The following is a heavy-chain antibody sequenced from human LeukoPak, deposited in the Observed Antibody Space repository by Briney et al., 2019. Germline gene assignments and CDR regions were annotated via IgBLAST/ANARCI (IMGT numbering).Heavy chain of an antibody. V-gene: IGHV3-21*01. J-gene: IGHJ4*02. CDR2: ISSSSSYI. CDR3: ARDVDITGTDY. CDR1: GFTFSSYS. D-gene: IGHD1-20*01. Sequence: GGSLRLSCAASGFTFSSYSMNWVRQAPGKGLEWVSSISSSSSYIYYADSVKARFTISRDNAKNSLYLQMNSLRAEDTAVYYCARDVDITGTDYWGQGTLVTVSS.